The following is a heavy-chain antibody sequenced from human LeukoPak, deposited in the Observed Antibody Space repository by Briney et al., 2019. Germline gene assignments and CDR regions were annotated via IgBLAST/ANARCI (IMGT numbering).Heavy chain of an antibody. J-gene: IGHJ4*02. CDR1: GYTFTGFY. CDR3: ARDDGQGATDY. D-gene: IGHD1-26*01. CDR2: INPNSGGT. V-gene: IGHV1-2*02. Sequence: ASVKVSCKASGYTFTGFYMHWVRQTPGQGLEWMGWINPNSGGTNYAQKFQGRVTMTRDTSISTAYMELSRLTSDGTAVFYCARDDGQGATDYWGQGTLVTVSS.